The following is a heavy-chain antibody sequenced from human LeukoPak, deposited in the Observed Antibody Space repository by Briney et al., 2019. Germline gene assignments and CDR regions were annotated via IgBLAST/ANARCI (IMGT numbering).Heavy chain of an antibody. J-gene: IGHJ4*02. CDR2: IIPIFGTA. V-gene: IGHV1-69*13. D-gene: IGHD4-17*01. CDR3: ARVLNYGDSHYFDY. Sequence: SVKVSCKASGGTFRNYAISWVRQAPGQGLERMGGIIPIFGTANYAQKFQGRVTITADESTSTAYMEVSSLRSEDTAVYYCARVLNYGDSHYFDYWGQGTLVTVSS. CDR1: GGTFRNYA.